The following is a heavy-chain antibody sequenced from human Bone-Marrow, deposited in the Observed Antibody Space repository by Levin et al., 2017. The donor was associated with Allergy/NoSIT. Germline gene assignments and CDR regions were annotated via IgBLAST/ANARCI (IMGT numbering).Heavy chain of an antibody. V-gene: IGHV4-31*03. D-gene: IGHD2-2*03. J-gene: IGHJ4*02. CDR1: GGSISSGGHH. CDR2: IYNSGST. Sequence: MTSETLSLTCTVSGGSISSGGHHWSWIRQHPGKGLEWIGYIYNSGSTYYNPSLKSRVMISVDTSKNQFSLKVSSVTAADTAVYYCAREDGSTFDYWGQGTLVTVSS. CDR3: AREDGSTFDY.